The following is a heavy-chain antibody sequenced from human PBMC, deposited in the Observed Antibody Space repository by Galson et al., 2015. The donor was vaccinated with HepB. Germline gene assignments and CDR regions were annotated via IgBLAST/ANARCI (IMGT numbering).Heavy chain of an antibody. Sequence: SLRLSCAVSGFTVRSHYMTWVRQAPGKGLECVSVMYAGGDTTYADSVTGRFTLSRDNSKNTVYLQMNSLRGDDTAVYYCATSTKWSGYFDYWGRGTLVTVPS. CDR2: MYAGGDT. D-gene: IGHD2-15*01. V-gene: IGHV3-53*01. J-gene: IGHJ4*01. CDR3: ATSTKWSGYFDY. CDR1: GFTVRSHY.